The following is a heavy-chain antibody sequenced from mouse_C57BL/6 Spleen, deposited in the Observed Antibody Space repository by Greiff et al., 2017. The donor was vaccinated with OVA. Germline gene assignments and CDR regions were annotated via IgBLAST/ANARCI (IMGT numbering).Heavy chain of an antibody. CDR1: GFTFSDYG. V-gene: IGHV5-17*01. D-gene: IGHD1-1*01. CDR3: ARGPDYYGSSS. Sequence: EVKLMESGGGLVKPGGSLKLSCAASGFTFSDYGMHWVRQAPEKGLEWVAYISSGSSTIYYADTVKGRFTISRDNAKNTLFLQMTSLRSEDTAMYYCARGPDYYGSSSWGQGTLVTVSA. J-gene: IGHJ3*01. CDR2: ISSGSSTI.